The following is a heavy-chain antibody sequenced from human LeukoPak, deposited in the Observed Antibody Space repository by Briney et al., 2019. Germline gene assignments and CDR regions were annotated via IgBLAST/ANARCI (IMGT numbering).Heavy chain of an antibody. CDR2: ISSSSSTI. J-gene: IGHJ3*02. Sequence: GGSLRLSCAASGFTFSSYSMNWVRQAPEKGLEWVSYISSSSSTIYYADSVKGRFTISRDNAKNSLYLQMNSLRDEDTAVYYCARDRRLRFLEWLSDAFDIWGQGTMVTVSS. D-gene: IGHD3-3*01. V-gene: IGHV3-48*02. CDR1: GFTFSSYS. CDR3: ARDRRLRFLEWLSDAFDI.